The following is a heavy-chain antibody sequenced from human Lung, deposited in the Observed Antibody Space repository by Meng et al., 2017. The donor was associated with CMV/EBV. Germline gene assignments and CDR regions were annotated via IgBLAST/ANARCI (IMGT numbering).Heavy chain of an antibody. CDR2: FKTNTGAGTM. CDR3: IWHTTTSCYFDL. Sequence: GGSXRLXXSVSGLTFRDAWMSWVRQAPGKGLEWVGRFKTNTGAGTMDYAAPVKGRFTISRDISKNTLYLQMDSLKTEDTGMYYCIWHTTTSCYFDLWGPGTXVTVSS. V-gene: IGHV3-15*01. J-gene: IGHJ4*03. CDR1: GLTFRDAW. D-gene: IGHD2-2*01.